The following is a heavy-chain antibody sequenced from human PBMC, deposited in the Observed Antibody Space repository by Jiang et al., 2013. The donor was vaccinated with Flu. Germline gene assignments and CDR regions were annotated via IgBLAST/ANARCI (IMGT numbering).Heavy chain of an antibody. CDR2: IIPMFGTT. V-gene: IGHV1-69*01. Sequence: PGSSVKVSCKASGGTFSSYAFSWIRQAPGQGLEWMGGIIPMFGTTKYAQKFQGRVTISADETTSTAYMELSSLRSDDTAVYYCAGHNWNLGEFDYWGQGTLVTVSS. J-gene: IGHJ4*02. CDR3: AGHNWNLGEFDY. CDR1: GGTFSSYA. D-gene: IGHD1-20*01.